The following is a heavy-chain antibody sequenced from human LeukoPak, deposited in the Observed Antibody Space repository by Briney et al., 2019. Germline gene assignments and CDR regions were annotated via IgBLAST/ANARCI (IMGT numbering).Heavy chain of an antibody. CDR2: IIPIFGTA. CDR3: ASLNYYDSSGYYLQT. J-gene: IGHJ4*02. CDR1: GGTFSSYA. V-gene: IGHV1-69*13. Sequence: ASVKVSCKASGGTFSSYAISWVRQAPGQGLEWMGGIIPIFGTANYAQKFQGRVTITADGSTSTAYMELSSLRSEDTAVYYCASLNYYDSSGYYLQTWGQGTLVTVSS. D-gene: IGHD3-22*01.